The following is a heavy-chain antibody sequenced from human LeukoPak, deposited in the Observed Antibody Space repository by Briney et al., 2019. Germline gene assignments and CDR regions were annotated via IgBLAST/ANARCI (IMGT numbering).Heavy chain of an antibody. Sequence: GGSLRLSCAASGFTFSSYAMSWVRQAPGKGLEWVSAISGSGGSTYYADSVKGQFTISRDNSKNTLYLQMNSLRAEDTAVYYCAKDSVYSSGWYTFLFDYWGQGTLVTVSS. CDR1: GFTFSSYA. CDR2: ISGSGGST. V-gene: IGHV3-23*01. CDR3: AKDSVYSSGWYTFLFDY. J-gene: IGHJ4*02. D-gene: IGHD6-19*01.